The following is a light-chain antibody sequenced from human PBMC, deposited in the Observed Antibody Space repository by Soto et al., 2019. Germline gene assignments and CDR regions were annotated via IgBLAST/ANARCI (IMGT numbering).Light chain of an antibody. CDR1: QSVNSN. V-gene: IGKV3-15*01. CDR3: QQYNNWPPWT. J-gene: IGKJ1*01. Sequence: EIVMTQSPATLSVSPGERATLSCRASQSVNSNLAWYQQKPGQAPRLLIYGASTMATGIPARFSGSGSGTEFTLTISSLQSEDFAVYYCQQYNNWPPWTFGQGNQVEIK. CDR2: GAS.